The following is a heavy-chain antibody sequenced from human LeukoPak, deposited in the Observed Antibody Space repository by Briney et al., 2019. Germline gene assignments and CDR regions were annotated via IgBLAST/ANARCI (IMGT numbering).Heavy chain of an antibody. CDR3: ARGPTQANWGFQDI. D-gene: IGHD7-27*01. Sequence: ASVKVSCKPSGYTFNTYGITWVRQAPGQGLEWMGWISPYNGNTNYAQKLQGRVTMTTDTSTSTAYMELRSLRSDDTAVYYCARGPTQANWGFQDIWGQGTMVTVSS. CDR1: GYTFNTYG. CDR2: ISPYNGNT. J-gene: IGHJ3*02. V-gene: IGHV1-18*01.